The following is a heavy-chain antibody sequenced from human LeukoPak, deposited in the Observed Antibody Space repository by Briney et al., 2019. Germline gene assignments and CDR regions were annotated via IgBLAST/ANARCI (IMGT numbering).Heavy chain of an antibody. Sequence: SETLSLTCTVSGGSISSYCWSWIRQPPGKGLEWIGYIYYSGSTDYNPSLKSRVTISVDTSKNQFSLRLSSVTAADTAVYYCARVRGRIQNFDYWGQGTLVTVSS. D-gene: IGHD3-10*01. J-gene: IGHJ4*02. CDR3: ARVRGRIQNFDY. CDR1: GGSISSYC. CDR2: IYYSGST. V-gene: IGHV4-59*12.